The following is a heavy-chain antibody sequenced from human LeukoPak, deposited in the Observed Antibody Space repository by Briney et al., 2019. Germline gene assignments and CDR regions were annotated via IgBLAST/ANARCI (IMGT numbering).Heavy chain of an antibody. J-gene: IGHJ5*02. V-gene: IGHV1-69*05. CDR2: IIPIFGTA. Sequence: SVKVSCKASGGTFSSYAISWVRQAPGQGLEWMGRIIPIFGTANYAQKFQGRVTITTDESTSTAYVELSSLRSEDTAVYYCARGAYSSGWRNWFDPWGQGTLVTVSS. D-gene: IGHD6-19*01. CDR1: GGTFSSYA. CDR3: ARGAYSSGWRNWFDP.